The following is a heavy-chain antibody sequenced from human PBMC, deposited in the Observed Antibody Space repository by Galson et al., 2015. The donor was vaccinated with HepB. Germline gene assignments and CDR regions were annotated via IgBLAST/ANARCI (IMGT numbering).Heavy chain of an antibody. J-gene: IGHJ4*02. V-gene: IGHV3-48*01. CDR1: GFTFSRYA. CDR2: MSDTTNSI. CDR3: ARGARTVIMDGNRLAY. Sequence: SLRLSCAASGFTFSRYAMNWVRQAPGKGLEWVSYMSDTTNSIDYADSVKGRFTISRDNAKNSLYLQMNSLRAEDTAVDYCARGARTVIMDGNRLAYWGRGARFTVSS. D-gene: IGHD4-11*01.